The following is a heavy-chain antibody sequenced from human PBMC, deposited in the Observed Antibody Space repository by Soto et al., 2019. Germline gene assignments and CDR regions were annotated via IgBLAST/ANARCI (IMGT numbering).Heavy chain of an antibody. V-gene: IGHV3-23*01. D-gene: IGHD3-22*01. CDR1: GLTFSNYA. CDR2: ISGSGGNT. Sequence: GGSLRLSCAASGLTFSNYAMSWVRQAPGKGLEWVSGISGSGGNTYYADSVKGRFTISRDNSKNTLYLQVNSLRAEDTAVYYCATRNYYDSSGYYYYYFDYWGQGTLVTVSS. J-gene: IGHJ4*02. CDR3: ATRNYYDSSGYYYYYFDY.